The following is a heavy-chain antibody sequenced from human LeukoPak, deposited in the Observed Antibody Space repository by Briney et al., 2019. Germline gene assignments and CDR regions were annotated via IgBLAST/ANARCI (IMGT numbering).Heavy chain of an antibody. CDR1: GFTFSSYA. J-gene: IGHJ4*02. CDR3: AKGSYYDSSGSFYFDY. CDR2: ISGSGDNT. D-gene: IGHD3-22*01. Sequence: GGSLRLSCAASGFTFSSYAMSWVRQAPGKGLEWVSGISGSGDNTYYADSVKSRFTISRDNSKNTLYVQVNSLGTEDTAAYYCAKGSYYDSSGSFYFDYWGQGILVTVSS. V-gene: IGHV3-23*01.